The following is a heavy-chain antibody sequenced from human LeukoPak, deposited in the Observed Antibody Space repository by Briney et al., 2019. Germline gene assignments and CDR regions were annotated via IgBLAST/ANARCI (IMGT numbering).Heavy chain of an antibody. CDR3: AREVYYYDSSGPFDY. CDR2: ISYDGSNK. D-gene: IGHD3-22*01. V-gene: IGHV3-30-3*01. J-gene: IGHJ4*02. Sequence: TGGSLRLSCAASGFTFSSYAMYWVRQAPGKGLEWVAVISYDGSNKYYADSVKGRFTISRDSSKNTLYLQMNSLRAEDTAVYYCAREVYYYDSSGPFDYWGQGTLVTVSS. CDR1: GFTFSSYA.